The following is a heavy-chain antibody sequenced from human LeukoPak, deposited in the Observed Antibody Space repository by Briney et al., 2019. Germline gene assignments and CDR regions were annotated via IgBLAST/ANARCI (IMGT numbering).Heavy chain of an antibody. D-gene: IGHD1-7*01. CDR1: GYSIGSGYN. V-gene: IGHV4-38-2*01. J-gene: IGHJ5*02. CDR2: IYHSGST. Sequence: SETLSLTCAVSGYSIGSGYNWGWIRQPPGKGLEWIGSIYHSGSTYYNPSLKSRVTISVDTSKNQFPLKLSSVTAADTAVYYCARLGYNWNYNWFDPWGLGTLVTVSS. CDR3: ARLGYNWNYNWFDP.